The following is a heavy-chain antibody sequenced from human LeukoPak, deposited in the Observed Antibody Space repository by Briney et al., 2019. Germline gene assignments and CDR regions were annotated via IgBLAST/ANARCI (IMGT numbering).Heavy chain of an antibody. CDR3: ARTPPKGDIDN. CDR1: GYTFTNYD. Sequence: ASVKVSCKAPGYTFTNYDINWVRQAPGQGLEWMGWMSPKSGNTGYAQKFQGRVTMTSDTSIRTAYMELSSLTSEDTAVYYCARTPPKGDIDNWGQGALVTVSS. J-gene: IGHJ4*02. D-gene: IGHD2-21*02. V-gene: IGHV1-8*01. CDR2: MSPKSGNT.